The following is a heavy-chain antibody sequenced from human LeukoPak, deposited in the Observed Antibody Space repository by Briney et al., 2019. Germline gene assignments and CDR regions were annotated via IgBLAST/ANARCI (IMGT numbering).Heavy chain of an antibody. Sequence: GGSVRLSCATSGFSFTDYPMNWVRQAPGKGLEWISNIRTTAEGAKYAYYADSVKGRFTISRDNSKNTLYLQMNSLRAEDTAVYYCARGSGSYEAYDYGMDVWGQGTSVSVSS. CDR2: IRTTAEGA. CDR3: ARGSGSYEAYDYGMDV. V-gene: IGHV3-23*01. D-gene: IGHD3-10*01. J-gene: IGHJ6*02. CDR1: GFSFTDYP.